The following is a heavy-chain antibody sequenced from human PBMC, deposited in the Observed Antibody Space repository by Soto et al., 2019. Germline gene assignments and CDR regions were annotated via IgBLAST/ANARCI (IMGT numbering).Heavy chain of an antibody. CDR1: GGSISSYY. Sequence: SETLSLTCTVSGGSISSYYWSWIRQPPGKGLEWIGYIYYSGTTNYNPSLKSRVTISVDTSKNQFSLKLISVTAADTAVYYCARDRRVSGHYSPDYYYLDVWGKGTTVTVSS. D-gene: IGHD4-4*01. CDR3: ARDRRVSGHYSPDYYYLDV. V-gene: IGHV4-59*12. J-gene: IGHJ6*03. CDR2: IYYSGTT.